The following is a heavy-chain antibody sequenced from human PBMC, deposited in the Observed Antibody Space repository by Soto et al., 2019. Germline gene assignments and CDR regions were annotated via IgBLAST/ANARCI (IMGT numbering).Heavy chain of an antibody. CDR1: GFTFSSYW. CDR2: ISNEGSNT. V-gene: IGHV3-74*01. J-gene: IGHJ5*01. CDR3: ARSIDS. Sequence: SLRLSCAASGFTFSSYWLHWVRQAPGKGLVWVSRISNEGSNTNYADSVKGRFTISRDNAKNTVYLQMNSLRAEDTAVYYCARSIDSWGQGTLVTVSS.